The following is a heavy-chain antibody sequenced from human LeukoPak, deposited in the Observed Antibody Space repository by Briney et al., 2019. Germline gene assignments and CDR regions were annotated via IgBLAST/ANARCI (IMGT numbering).Heavy chain of an antibody. CDR1: GGSIISSTYY. CDR2: IYYRGDT. D-gene: IGHD2-2*01. J-gene: IGHJ5*02. CDR3: TRNRGDCCGTTSCDWNEFDP. Sequence: SETLSLTCTVSGGSIISSTYYWGWIRQPPGKGLEWIGTIYYRGDTYYNPSLKSRVTISLDTSKNQFSLRLSSVTAADTAVYYCTRNRGDCCGTTSCDWNEFDPWGQGALVTVSS. V-gene: IGHV4-39*07.